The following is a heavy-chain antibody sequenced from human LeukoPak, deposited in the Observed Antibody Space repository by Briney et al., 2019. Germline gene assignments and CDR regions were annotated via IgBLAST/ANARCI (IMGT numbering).Heavy chain of an antibody. CDR3: AKAIGGYSYGY. V-gene: IGHV3-30*02. CDR1: GLTFRSHG. D-gene: IGHD5-18*01. Sequence: GGSLRLSCAASGLTFRSHGMHWVRQAPGKGLEWVAFIRFDGSYKYYTDSVKGRFTISRDNSKNTLYLQMNSLRAEDTALYYCAKAIGGYSYGYWGQGTLVTVSS. J-gene: IGHJ4*02. CDR2: IRFDGSYK.